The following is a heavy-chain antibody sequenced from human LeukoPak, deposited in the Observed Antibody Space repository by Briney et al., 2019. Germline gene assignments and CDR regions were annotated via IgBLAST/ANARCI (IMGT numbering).Heavy chain of an antibody. J-gene: IGHJ4*02. V-gene: IGHV1-69*13. CDR3: ARISYYDFWSGYS. D-gene: IGHD3-3*01. CDR1: GGTFSSYA. Sequence: SVKVSCKASGGTFSSYAISWVRQAPGQGLEWMGGIIPIFGTANYAQKFQGRVTITADESTSTAYMELSSLGSEDTAVYYCARISYYDFWSGYSWGQGTLVTVSS. CDR2: IIPIFGTA.